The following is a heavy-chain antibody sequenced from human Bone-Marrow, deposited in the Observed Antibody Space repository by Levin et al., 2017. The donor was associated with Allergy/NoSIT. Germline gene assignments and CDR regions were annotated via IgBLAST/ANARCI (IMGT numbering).Heavy chain of an antibody. CDR1: GFSFSNAW. V-gene: IGHV3-15*01. CDR3: TTYSNSWYYFDY. Sequence: KPGGSLRLSCAASGFSFSNAWMSWVRQAPGKGLEWVGRIKSETDGGTADYAAPVKGRFTISRDDSKNTLYLQMNSLKTEDTAVYYCTTYSNSWYYFDYWGQGTLVTVSS. D-gene: IGHD6-13*01. CDR2: IKSETDGGTA. J-gene: IGHJ4*02.